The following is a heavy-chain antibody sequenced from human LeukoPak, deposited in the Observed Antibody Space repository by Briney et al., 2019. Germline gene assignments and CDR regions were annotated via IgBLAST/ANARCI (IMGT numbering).Heavy chain of an antibody. CDR2: IYSGGST. J-gene: IGHJ4*02. CDR1: GFTVSSNY. V-gene: IGHV3-53*05. Sequence: GGSLRLSCAASGFTVSSNYMSWVRQAPGKGLEWVSVIYSGGSTYYADSVKGRFTISRDNSKNTLYLQMNSLRAEDTAVYYCARVPGFVVVISSPDYWGQGTLVTVSS. D-gene: IGHD3-22*01. CDR3: ARVPGFVVVISSPDY.